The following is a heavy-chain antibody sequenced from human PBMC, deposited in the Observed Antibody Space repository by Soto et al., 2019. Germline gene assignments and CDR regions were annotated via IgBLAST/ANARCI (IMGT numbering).Heavy chain of an antibody. D-gene: IGHD5-12*01. J-gene: IGHJ6*02. CDR1: GFTFSSYA. CDR2: ISYDGSNK. Sequence: QVQLVESGGGVVQPGRSLRLSCAASGFTFSSYAMHWVRQAPGKGLEWVAVISYDGSNKYYADSVKGRFTISRDNSKNTLYLQMNSLRAEDTAVYYCARDYKMATPRDYYGMDVWGQGTTVTVSS. CDR3: ARDYKMATPRDYYGMDV. V-gene: IGHV3-30-3*01.